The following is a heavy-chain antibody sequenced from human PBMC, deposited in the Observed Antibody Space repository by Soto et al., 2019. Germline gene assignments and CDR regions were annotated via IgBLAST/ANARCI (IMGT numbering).Heavy chain of an antibody. CDR1: GYSFTSYW. V-gene: IGHV5-51*01. CDR2: IYPGDSDT. Sequence: PGESLKISCKGSGYSFTSYWIGWVRQMPGKGLEWMGIIYPGDSDTRYSPSFQGQVTISADKSISTAYLQWSSLKASDTAMYYCARFKSLRTAGYYYGMDVWGQGTTVTVSS. D-gene: IGHD6-25*01. CDR3: ARFKSLRTAGYYYGMDV. J-gene: IGHJ6*02.